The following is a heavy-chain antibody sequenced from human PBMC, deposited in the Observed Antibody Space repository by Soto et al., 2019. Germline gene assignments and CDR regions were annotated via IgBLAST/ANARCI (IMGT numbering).Heavy chain of an antibody. CDR2: IYWNDDK. CDR3: ARLTYNYDSSGCYFDY. D-gene: IGHD3-22*01. Sequence: QITLKESGPTLVKPTQTLTLTCTFSGFSLSTSGVGVGWFRQPPGEALEWLALIYWNDDKRYSPSLKSSVIITKDTSKNHAVLTMTNMHPVDTATYYCARLTYNYDSSGCYFDYWGQGSLVTVST. V-gene: IGHV2-5*01. CDR1: GFSLSTSGVG. J-gene: IGHJ4*02.